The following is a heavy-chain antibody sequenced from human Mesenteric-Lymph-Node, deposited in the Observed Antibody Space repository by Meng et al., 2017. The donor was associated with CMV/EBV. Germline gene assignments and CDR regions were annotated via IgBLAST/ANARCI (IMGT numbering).Heavy chain of an antibody. Sequence: SETLSLTCTVSGYSISSGYFWGWLRQSPGKGLEWIGSFYHTGATSYDPSLKSRVTISVDTSKNQFSLKVTSVTAADTAIYYCARGAVLFYYGLDVWGQGTTVTVSS. CDR3: ARGAVLFYYGLDV. CDR1: GYSISSGYF. J-gene: IGHJ6*02. CDR2: FYHTGAT. V-gene: IGHV4-38-2*02.